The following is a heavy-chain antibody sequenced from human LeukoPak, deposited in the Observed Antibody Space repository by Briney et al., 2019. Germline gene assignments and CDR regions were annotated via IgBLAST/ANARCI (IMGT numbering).Heavy chain of an antibody. CDR2: ISGSGGST. D-gene: IGHD5-24*01. V-gene: IGHV3-23*01. J-gene: IGHJ3*02. CDR1: GFTFSSYA. CDR3: ARGYNSALDI. Sequence: GGSLRLSCAASGFTFSSYAMSWVRQAPGKGLEWVSAISGSGGSTYYADSVKGRFTISRDNAKSSMYLQMNSLRAEDTGVYYCARGYNSALDIWGQGTMVTVSS.